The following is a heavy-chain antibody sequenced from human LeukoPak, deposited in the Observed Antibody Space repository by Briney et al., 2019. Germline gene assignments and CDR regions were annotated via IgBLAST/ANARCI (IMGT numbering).Heavy chain of an antibody. CDR2: IYYSGST. CDR1: GGSISSSSYY. Sequence: PSETLSLTCTVSGGSISSSSYYWGWIRQPPGKGLEWIGSIYYSGSTYYNPSLKSRVTISVDTSKNQFSLKLSSVTAADTAVYCCAREPFKVGATTDFDYWGQGTLVTVSS. CDR3: AREPFKVGATTDFDY. D-gene: IGHD1-26*01. J-gene: IGHJ4*02. V-gene: IGHV4-39*01.